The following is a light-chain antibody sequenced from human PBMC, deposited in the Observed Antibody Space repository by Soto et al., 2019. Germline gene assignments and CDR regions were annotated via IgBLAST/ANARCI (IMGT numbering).Light chain of an antibody. CDR1: QTIGRNY. J-gene: IGKJ4*01. Sequence: EIVLKQSPGTLSLSPGETATLSCRASQTIGRNYLAWYQQKPGQAPRLLIFGTSTRATGIPDRFSGSGSGTDFTLSISRLEPEDFAVYYCQQYASSPLLTFGGGTKVEIK. V-gene: IGKV3-20*01. CDR3: QQYASSPLLT. CDR2: GTS.